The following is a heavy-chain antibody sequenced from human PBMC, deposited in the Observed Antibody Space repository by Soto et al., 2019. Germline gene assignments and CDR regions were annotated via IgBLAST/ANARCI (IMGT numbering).Heavy chain of an antibody. J-gene: IGHJ6*02. Sequence: GGSLRLSCAASGFTFSSYGMHWVRQAPGKGLEWVAVIWYDGSNKYYADSVKGRFTISRDNSKNTLYLQMNSLRAEDTAVYYCVRDPLLLVVITSNSYGMDVWGQGTTVTVSS. CDR3: VRDPLLLVVITSNSYGMDV. V-gene: IGHV3-33*01. D-gene: IGHD3-22*01. CDR2: IWYDGSNK. CDR1: GFTFSSYG.